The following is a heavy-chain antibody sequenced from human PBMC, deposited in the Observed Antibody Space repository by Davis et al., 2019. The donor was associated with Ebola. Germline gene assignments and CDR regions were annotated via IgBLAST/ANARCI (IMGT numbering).Heavy chain of an antibody. CDR2: IRSKANSYAT. J-gene: IGHJ4*02. Sequence: PGGSLRLSCAASGFTFSGSAMHWVRQASGKGLEWVGRIRSKANSYATAYAASVKGRFTISRDDSKNTAYLQMNSLKTEDTAVYYCTRQGALSSAYDYWGQGTLVTVSS. CDR3: TRQGALSSAYDY. D-gene: IGHD3-22*01. CDR1: GFTFSGSA. V-gene: IGHV3-73*01.